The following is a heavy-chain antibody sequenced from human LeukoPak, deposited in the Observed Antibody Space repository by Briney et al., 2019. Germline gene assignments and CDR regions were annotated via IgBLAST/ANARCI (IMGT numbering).Heavy chain of an antibody. D-gene: IGHD2-21*02. Sequence: ASVKVSCKASGYTFTGYYMHWVRQAPGQGLEWMGRINPNSGGTNYAQKFQGRVTMTRDTSISTAYMELSRLRSDDTAVYYCASLPNLAYCDGDCYTHDYWGQGTLVTVSS. J-gene: IGHJ4*02. CDR2: INPNSGGT. CDR1: GYTFTGYY. V-gene: IGHV1-2*06. CDR3: ASLPNLAYCDGDCYTHDY.